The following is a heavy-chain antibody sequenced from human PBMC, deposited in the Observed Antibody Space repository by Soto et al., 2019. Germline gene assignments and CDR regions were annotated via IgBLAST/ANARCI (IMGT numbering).Heavy chain of an antibody. J-gene: IGHJ6*02. CDR1: GDSVSSNSAA. Sequence: SPTLSLTCAISGDSVSSNSAAWNWIRQSPSRGLEWLGRTYYRSKWYNDYAVSVKSRITINPDTSKNQFSLQLNSVTPEDTAVYYCARARYYDKGGYYYGMDVWGQGTTVTVSS. CDR3: ARARYYDKGGYYYGMDV. V-gene: IGHV6-1*01. D-gene: IGHD3-22*01. CDR2: TYYRSKWYN.